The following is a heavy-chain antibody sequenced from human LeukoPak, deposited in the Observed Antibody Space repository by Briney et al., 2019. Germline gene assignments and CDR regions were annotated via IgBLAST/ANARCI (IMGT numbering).Heavy chain of an antibody. D-gene: IGHD6-19*01. Sequence: SETLSLTCTVSGDSISSYYWSWIRQPPGQGLEWIGYIYYSGSTNYNPSLKSRVTMSVDTSKNQFSLKLSSVTAADTAVYYCARDRQWLVDWGQGTLVTVSS. CDR1: GDSISSYY. V-gene: IGHV4-59*01. J-gene: IGHJ4*02. CDR2: IYYSGST. CDR3: ARDRQWLVD.